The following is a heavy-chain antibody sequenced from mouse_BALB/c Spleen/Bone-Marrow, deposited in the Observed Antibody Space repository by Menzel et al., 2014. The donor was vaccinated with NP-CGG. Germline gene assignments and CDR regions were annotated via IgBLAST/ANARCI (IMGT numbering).Heavy chain of an antibody. CDR1: GLNIKDYY. V-gene: IGHV14-3*02. CDR3: ARADGYYAWFAY. D-gene: IGHD2-3*01. J-gene: IGHJ3*01. Sequence: VQLQQPGAELVRSGASVKLSCTASGLNIKDYYMHWVKQRPEQGLEWIGRIDPANDNTKYDPKFQGKATITADTSSNTAYLQLSSLTSEDTAVYYCARADGYYAWFAYWGQGTLVTVSA. CDR2: IDPANDNT.